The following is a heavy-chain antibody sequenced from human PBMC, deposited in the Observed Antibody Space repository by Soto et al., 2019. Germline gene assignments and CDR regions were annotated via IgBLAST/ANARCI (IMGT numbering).Heavy chain of an antibody. CDR2: IWDDGSNK. CDR3: ARGITHVWFDP. J-gene: IGHJ5*02. D-gene: IGHD3-3*01. CDR1: GFTFSNYG. V-gene: IGHV3-33*01. Sequence: QVQLVESGGGVVQPGRSLRLSCAASGFTFSNYGMHWVRQAPGKGLEWVAVIWDDGSNKYYADSVKGRFTISRDNSKNTLYLQMNSLRAEDTAVYYCARGITHVWFDPWVQGTLVTVSS.